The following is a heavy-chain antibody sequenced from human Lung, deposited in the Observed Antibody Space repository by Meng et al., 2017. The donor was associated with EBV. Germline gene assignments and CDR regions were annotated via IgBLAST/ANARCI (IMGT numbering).Heavy chain of an antibody. CDR3: ARSTFDY. V-gene: IGHV4-34*01. Sequence: QVQLQQWGAGLLKPSATLSLTSAVYGGSFSGSFSGYYWSWIRQAPGKGLEWIGEINDSGSTDYNPSLKSRLTISVDRSKSQFSLELSSVTAADTAVYYCARSTFDYWGQGTLVTVSS. CDR1: GGSFSGSFSGYY. D-gene: IGHD1-26*01. J-gene: IGHJ4*02. CDR2: INDSGST.